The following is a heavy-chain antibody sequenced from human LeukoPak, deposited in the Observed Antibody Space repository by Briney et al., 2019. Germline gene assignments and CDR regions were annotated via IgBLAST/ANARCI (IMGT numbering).Heavy chain of an antibody. D-gene: IGHD2-15*01. CDR3: ARDGSWRDCSGGSCYLGRGMDV. CDR2: ISSSSSYI. CDR1: GFTFSRYS. V-gene: IGHV3-21*01. J-gene: IGHJ6*02. Sequence: GGSLRLSCAASGFTFSRYSMNWVRQAPGKGLEWVSSISSSSSYIYYADSVKGRFTISRDNAKNSLYLQMNSLRAEDTAVYYCARDGSWRDCSGGSCYLGRGMDVWGQGTTVTVSS.